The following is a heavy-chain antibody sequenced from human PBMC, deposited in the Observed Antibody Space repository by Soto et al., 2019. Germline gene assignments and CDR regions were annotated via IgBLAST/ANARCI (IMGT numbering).Heavy chain of an antibody. D-gene: IGHD6-19*01. CDR3: AHSVVAGLGYYLDY. Sequence: HITLKESGPTLVKPTQTLTLTCTFSGFSLSSTRVAVGWIRQPPGKALEWLALIYWDDDKRYSPFLKSRLTITKETSKHQVVLTMTNMDPVDTATYYCAHSVVAGLGYYLDYWGQGTMVTVSS. CDR2: IYWDDDK. V-gene: IGHV2-5*02. J-gene: IGHJ4*02. CDR1: GFSLSSTRVA.